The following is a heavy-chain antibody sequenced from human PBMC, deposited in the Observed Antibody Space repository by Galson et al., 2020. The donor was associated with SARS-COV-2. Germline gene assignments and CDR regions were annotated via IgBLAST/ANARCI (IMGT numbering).Heavy chain of an antibody. J-gene: IGHJ4*02. Sequence: GGSLRLSCAASGFTFSNYWMFWVRNAPGKGLVWVSRISVDASATTYADSVKGRFTVFRDNAKNTLYLQMNSLRIEDTAVYFCVRAQHGGGDYWGQGTLVTVSS. CDR2: ISVDASAT. V-gene: IGHV3-74*01. D-gene: IGHD4-17*01. CDR1: GFTFSNYW. CDR3: VRAQHGGGDY.